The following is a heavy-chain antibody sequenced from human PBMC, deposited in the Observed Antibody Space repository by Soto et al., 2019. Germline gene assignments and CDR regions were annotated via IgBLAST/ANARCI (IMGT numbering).Heavy chain of an antibody. D-gene: IGHD3-3*01. CDR1: GFTFSSYW. V-gene: IGHV3-7*05. Sequence: GGSLRLSCAASGFTFSSYWMSWVRQAPGKGLEWVANIKQDGSEKYYVDSVKGRFTFSRANAKKSLYLQMNSLRAEDTAVYYCASSPVLRFLEWLNPQRRDHDAFDIWGQGTMVTVSS. CDR3: ASSPVLRFLEWLNPQRRDHDAFDI. J-gene: IGHJ3*02. CDR2: IKQDGSEK.